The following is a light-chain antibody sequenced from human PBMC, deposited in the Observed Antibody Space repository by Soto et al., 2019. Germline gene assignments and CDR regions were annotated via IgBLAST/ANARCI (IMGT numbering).Light chain of an antibody. Sequence: EIVMTQSPATLSVSPGERATLSCRASQSVSSNLAWYQQKPGQAPRLLIYGASTRATGIPARFSGSGSGTECTRTISSLQSEDFAVYACQQSSNWPYTFGQGAKLEIK. CDR3: QQSSNWPYT. CDR1: QSVSSN. CDR2: GAS. J-gene: IGKJ2*01. V-gene: IGKV3-15*01.